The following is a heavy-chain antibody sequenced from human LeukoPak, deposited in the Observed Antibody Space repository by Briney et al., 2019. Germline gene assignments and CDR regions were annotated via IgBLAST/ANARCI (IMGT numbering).Heavy chain of an antibody. V-gene: IGHV3-23*01. CDR2: ISGSGSDT. CDR1: GFTFSPYA. Sequence: GGSLRLSCAASGFTFSPYAMSWVRQAPGKGLEWVSVISGSGSDTYYAVSVMGRFTISRDNSKNTLYLQMNSLRAEDTAVYYCARGRPHWYFDLWGRGTLVTVSS. CDR3: ARGRPHWYFDL. J-gene: IGHJ2*01.